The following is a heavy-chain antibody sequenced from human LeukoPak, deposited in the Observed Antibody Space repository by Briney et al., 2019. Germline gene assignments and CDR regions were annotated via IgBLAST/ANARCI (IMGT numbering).Heavy chain of an antibody. CDR2: ITPMFGTA. J-gene: IGHJ3*02. V-gene: IGHV1-69*13. CDR3: ARSFSDAFDI. Sequence: SVKVSCKASGGTFSSYDISWVRQAPGQGLEWMGGITPMFGTAKYAQKFQGRVTITAVESMSTAYMELSSLRSEDTAVYYCARSFSDAFDIWGQGTMVTVSS. CDR1: GGTFSSYD. D-gene: IGHD3-16*02.